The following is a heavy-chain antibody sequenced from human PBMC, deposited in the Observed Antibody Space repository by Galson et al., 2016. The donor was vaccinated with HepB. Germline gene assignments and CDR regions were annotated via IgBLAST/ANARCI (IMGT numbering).Heavy chain of an antibody. CDR2: ISHDGNNK. J-gene: IGHJ4*02. Sequence: SLRLSCAASGFTFSIYGMHWVRQAPGKGLEWVAVISHDGNNKYYADSVKGRFTISRDNSKNILYLQMNSLRAEDTAVYYCAKDQLGIAAAGLGYWGQGTLVTVSS. CDR1: GFTFSIYG. V-gene: IGHV3-30*18. CDR3: AKDQLGIAAAGLGY. D-gene: IGHD6-13*01.